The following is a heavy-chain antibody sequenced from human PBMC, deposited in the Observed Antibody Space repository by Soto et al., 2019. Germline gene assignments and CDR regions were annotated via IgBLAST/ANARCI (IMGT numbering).Heavy chain of an antibody. CDR3: AKDIAPAAMPYYYYGMDV. J-gene: IGHJ6*02. CDR1: GFTFDDYA. Sequence: PGGSLRLSCAASGFTFDDYAMHWVRQAPGKGLEWVSGISWNSGSIGYADSVKGRFTISRDNAKNSLYLQMNSLRAEDTALYYCAKDIAPAAMPYYYYGMDVWGQGTTVTVSS. V-gene: IGHV3-9*01. D-gene: IGHD2-2*01. CDR2: ISWNSGSI.